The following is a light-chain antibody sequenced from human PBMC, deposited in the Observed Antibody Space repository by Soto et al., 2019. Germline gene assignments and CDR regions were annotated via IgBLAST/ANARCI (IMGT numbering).Light chain of an antibody. CDR1: QTVGRS. CDR2: DAS. J-gene: IGKJ4*01. CDR3: QQRYTWVT. Sequence: EIVLTQSPATLSLYPGEIATLSCRASQTVGRSLAWFQQTPGQAPRLLIYDASTRATGIPARFSGSGSGTAFTLTIGSLEPEDSAVYYCQQRYTWVTFGGGTKVEIK. V-gene: IGKV3-11*01.